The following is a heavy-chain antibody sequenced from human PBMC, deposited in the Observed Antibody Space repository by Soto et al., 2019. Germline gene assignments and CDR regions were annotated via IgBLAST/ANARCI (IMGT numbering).Heavy chain of an antibody. Sequence: PGESLKISCKGSGYSFTSYWISWVRQMPGKGLEWMGRIDPSDSYTNYSPSFQGHVTIPADKSISTAYLQWSSLKASDTAMYYCAIEGITGNRYYYYGMDVWGQGTTVTVSS. CDR2: IDPSDSYT. V-gene: IGHV5-10-1*01. CDR3: AIEGITGNRYYYYGMDV. J-gene: IGHJ6*02. D-gene: IGHD1-20*01. CDR1: GYSFTSYW.